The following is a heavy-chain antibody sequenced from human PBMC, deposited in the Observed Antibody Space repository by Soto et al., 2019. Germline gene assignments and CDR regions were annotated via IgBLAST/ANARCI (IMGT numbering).Heavy chain of an antibody. J-gene: IGHJ4*01. CDR3: VSWVSAHFDY. V-gene: IGHV3-23*01. CDR2: ISSNGANT. CDR1: GFTFDSPYSHG. D-gene: IGHD2-8*01. Sequence: GGSLRLSCAVSGFTFDSPYSHGMSWVRQSPGKGPEWVSTISSNGANTHYAESVKGRFTISKDASRNTVHLRMNSLRAEDTATYFCVSWVSAHFDYWGHGTPV.